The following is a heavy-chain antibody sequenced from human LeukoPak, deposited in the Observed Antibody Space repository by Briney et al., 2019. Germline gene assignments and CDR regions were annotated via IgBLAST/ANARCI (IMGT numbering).Heavy chain of an antibody. CDR1: RFPFSSFA. J-gene: IGHJ4*02. V-gene: IGHV3-30*04. CDR3: VLAGTTLSLNY. CDR2: ISYDGRNK. Sequence: GGSLRLSCAASRFPFSSFAMHWVRQAPGKGLEWVALISYDGRNKYYADTVKGRFTISRDNSKNTLYLQMNSLRAEDTAVYYCVLAGTTLSLNYWGQGTLVTVPS. D-gene: IGHD1-7*01.